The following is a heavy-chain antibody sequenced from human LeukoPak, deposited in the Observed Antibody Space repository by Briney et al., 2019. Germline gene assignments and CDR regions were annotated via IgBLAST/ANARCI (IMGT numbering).Heavy chain of an antibody. CDR2: IIPIFGTA. Sequence: SSVKVSCKASGGTFSSYAISWVRQAPGQGLEWMGRIIPIFGTANYAQEFQGRVTITTDESTSTAYMELSSLRSEDTAVYYCARPARGYYDFWSGYYLVVWGQGTLVTVSS. J-gene: IGHJ4*02. CDR3: ARPARGYYDFWSGYYLVV. D-gene: IGHD3-3*01. CDR1: GGTFSSYA. V-gene: IGHV1-69*05.